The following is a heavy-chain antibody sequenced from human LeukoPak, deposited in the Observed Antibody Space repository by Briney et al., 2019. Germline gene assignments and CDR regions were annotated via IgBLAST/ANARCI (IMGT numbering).Heavy chain of an antibody. CDR1: GVSIYSSTFY. CDR3: ARQLAAGNDAFDI. CDR2: IYYNENT. V-gene: IGHV4-39*01. Sequence: SETLSLTCSVSGVSIYSSTFYWAWIRQPPGKGLEFIGSIYYNENTYHNPSLRSRLTISVHTSTNHFSLRLTSVTAADTAIYHCARQLAAGNDAFDIWGQGTVVTVSS. J-gene: IGHJ3*02. D-gene: IGHD2-15*01.